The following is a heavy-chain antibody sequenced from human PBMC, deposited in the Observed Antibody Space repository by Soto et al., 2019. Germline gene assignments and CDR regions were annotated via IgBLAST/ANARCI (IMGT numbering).Heavy chain of an antibody. CDR2: IYYTGIT. CDR1: GGSFSGYY. D-gene: IGHD3-22*01. CDR3: ARLGYGRNYYDSSGYRPFDD. V-gene: IGHV4-59*08. J-gene: IGHJ4*02. Sequence: SETLSLTCAVYGGSFSGYYWSWIRQPPGKGLEWIAYIYYTGITDYNPSLKSRVTISVDRSKNQFSLKLSSVTAADTAMYYCARLGYGRNYYDSSGYRPFDDWGQGTLVTSPQ.